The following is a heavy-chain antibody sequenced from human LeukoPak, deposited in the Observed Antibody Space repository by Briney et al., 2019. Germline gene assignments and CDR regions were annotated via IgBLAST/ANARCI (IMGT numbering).Heavy chain of an antibody. J-gene: IGHJ4*02. D-gene: IGHD5-12*01. CDR3: VTGGGYNGLDY. Sequence: GESLRLSCAVSGLTFSNAWMNWVRQAPGKGLGWVGRVLSRAGGGTIDYAAPVKGRFTISRDDSKNALFLQMNSLRTEDTAVYYCVTGGGYNGLDYWGQGALVTVSS. V-gene: IGHV3-15*07. CDR1: GLTFSNAW. CDR2: VLSRAGGGTI.